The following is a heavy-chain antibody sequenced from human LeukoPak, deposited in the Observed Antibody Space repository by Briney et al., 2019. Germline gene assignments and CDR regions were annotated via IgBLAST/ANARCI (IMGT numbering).Heavy chain of an antibody. CDR1: GFTFSSYA. D-gene: IGHD6-19*01. Sequence: GGSLRLSCAASGFTFSSYAMHWVRQAPGKGLEWVALISSDGSNKYYADSVKGRFTISRDNSKNTLYLQMNSLRAEDTAVYYCARDHQWLVRFGSADYWGQGTLVTASS. V-gene: IGHV3-30*04. CDR3: ARDHQWLVRFGSADY. CDR2: ISSDGSNK. J-gene: IGHJ4*02.